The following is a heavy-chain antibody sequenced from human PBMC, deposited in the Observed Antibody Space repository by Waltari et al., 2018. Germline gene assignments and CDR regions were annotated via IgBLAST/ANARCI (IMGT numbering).Heavy chain of an antibody. D-gene: IGHD4-4*01. J-gene: IGHJ4*02. V-gene: IGHV4-38-2*01. CDR3: ARMLMTTVIYY. CDR1: GYSISSGYY. Sequence: QVQLQESGPGLVKPSETLSLTCAVSGYSISSGYYWGWIRQPPGKGLEWIGSIYHSGSTYYNPSLKSRVTISVDTSKNQFSLKLSSVTAADTAVYYCARMLMTTVIYYWGQGTLVTVSS. CDR2: IYHSGST.